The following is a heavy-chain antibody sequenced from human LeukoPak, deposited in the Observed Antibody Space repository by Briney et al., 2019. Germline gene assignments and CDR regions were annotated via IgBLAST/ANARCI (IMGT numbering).Heavy chain of an antibody. CDR2: IRYDGSNK. J-gene: IGHJ4*02. CDR3: AKDVVYDYVWGSYSFDY. V-gene: IGHV3-30*02. D-gene: IGHD3-16*01. Sequence: GGSLRLSCAASGFTFSSYGMHWVRQAPGKGLDWVAFIRYDGSNKYYADSVKGRFTISRDNSKNTLYLQMNSLRAEDTAVYYCAKDVVYDYVWGSYSFDYWGQGTLVTVSS. CDR1: GFTFSSYG.